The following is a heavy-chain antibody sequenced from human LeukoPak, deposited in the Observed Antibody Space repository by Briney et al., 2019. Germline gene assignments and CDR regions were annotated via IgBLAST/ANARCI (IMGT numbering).Heavy chain of an antibody. CDR1: GYTFTGYY. Sequence: ASVKVSCKASGYTFTGYYMHWVRQAPGQGLEWMGWINPNSGGTNYAQKFQGRVTMTRDTSISTAYMELSRLRSDDTAVYYCARDTASIVGATGAFDIWGQGTMVTVSS. D-gene: IGHD1-26*01. V-gene: IGHV1-2*02. J-gene: IGHJ3*02. CDR2: INPNSGGT. CDR3: ARDTASIVGATGAFDI.